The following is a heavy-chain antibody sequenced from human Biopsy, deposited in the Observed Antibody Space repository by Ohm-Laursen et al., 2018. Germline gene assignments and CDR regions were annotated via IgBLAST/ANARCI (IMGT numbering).Heavy chain of an antibody. V-gene: IGHV1-2*02. CDR2: INPNSGNA. CDR3: ARVPAYPSIDGYYGLDL. J-gene: IGHJ6*02. CDR1: GYTFAGYY. D-gene: IGHD3-3*01. Sequence: ASVTVSCKASGYTFAGYYLQWVRQAPGHGLEWMGWINPNSGNANYAQSFQGRLTVTRDTSISTAYMELTSLTFDDTDIYYCARVPAYPSIDGYYGLDLWGQGTTVIVSS.